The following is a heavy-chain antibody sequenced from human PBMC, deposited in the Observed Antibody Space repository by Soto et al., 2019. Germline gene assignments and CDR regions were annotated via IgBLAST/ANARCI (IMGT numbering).Heavy chain of an antibody. J-gene: IGHJ4*02. CDR3: ARDYGAGDFWSGYFPPADY. Sequence: ASVKVSCKASGYTFTSYYMHWVRQAPGQGLEWMGIINPSGGSTSYAQKLQGRVTMTRDTSTSTVYMELSSLRSEDTSVYYCARDYGAGDFWSGYFPPADYWGQGSLVTVSS. D-gene: IGHD3-3*01. CDR2: INPSGGST. V-gene: IGHV1-46*01. CDR1: GYTFTSYY.